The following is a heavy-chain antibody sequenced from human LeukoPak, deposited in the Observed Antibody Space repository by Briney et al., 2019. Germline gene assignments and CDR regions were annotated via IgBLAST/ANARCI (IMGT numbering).Heavy chain of an antibody. V-gene: IGHV4-34*01. J-gene: IGHJ4*02. Sequence: SETLSLTCAVYGGSFSSYYWSWIRQPPGKGLEWIGEINHSGSTNYNPSLKSRVTISVDTSKNQFSLKLSSVTAADTAVYYCARRSRPIEKKYSGYDIFDYWGQGTLVTVSS. CDR2: INHSGST. CDR1: GGSFSSYY. D-gene: IGHD5-12*01. CDR3: ARRSRPIEKKYSGYDIFDY.